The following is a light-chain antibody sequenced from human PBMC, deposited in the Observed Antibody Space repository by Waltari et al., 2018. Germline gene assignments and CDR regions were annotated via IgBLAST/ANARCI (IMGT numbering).Light chain of an antibody. V-gene: IGKV3-15*01. CDR3: QQYNYWPPWT. Sequence: LMTQSPPTLSVSPGDRATLSCRASQSVGSNVAWYQQRPGQAPRLLISRASARATDIPARFSGSGSGTDFTLTISSVESEDVEVYYCQQYNYWPPWTFGQGTKVEI. CDR1: QSVGSN. CDR2: RAS. J-gene: IGKJ1*01.